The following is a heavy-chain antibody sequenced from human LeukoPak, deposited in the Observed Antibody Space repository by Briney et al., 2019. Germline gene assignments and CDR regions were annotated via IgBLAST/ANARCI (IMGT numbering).Heavy chain of an antibody. J-gene: IGHJ5*02. CDR1: GYTFTGYY. D-gene: IGHD5-24*01. CDR2: IHPNSGGT. CDR3: ATDHSMANTAWWFDP. V-gene: IGHV1-2*02. Sequence: ASVKVSCKASGYTFTGYYMHWVRQAPGQGLEWMGWIHPNSGGTSYAQKFQGRITMSRDTSTSTVYMELSSLRSEDTAFYYCATDHSMANTAWWFDPWGQGTLVTVSS.